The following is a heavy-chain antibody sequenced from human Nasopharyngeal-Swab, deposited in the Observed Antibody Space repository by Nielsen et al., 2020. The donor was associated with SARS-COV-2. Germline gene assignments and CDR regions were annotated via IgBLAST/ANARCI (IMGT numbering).Heavy chain of an antibody. Sequence: SVKVSCKASGGTFSSYAISWVRQAPGQGLEWMGRIIPIFGIANYAQKLQGRVTITADKSTSTAYMELSSLRSGDTAVYFFASQGGGYYYDSRRYYNYVMDVWGQGTTVTVSS. CDR2: IIPIFGIA. J-gene: IGHJ6*02. D-gene: IGHD3-22*01. CDR3: ASQGGGYYYDSRRYYNYVMDV. V-gene: IGHV1-69*04. CDR1: GGTFSSYA.